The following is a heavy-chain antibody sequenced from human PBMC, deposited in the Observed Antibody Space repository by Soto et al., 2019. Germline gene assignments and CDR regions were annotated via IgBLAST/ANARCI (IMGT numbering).Heavy chain of an antibody. J-gene: IGHJ3*02. V-gene: IGHV1-3*01. CDR3: ARGDFWSGYYFAFDI. CDR2: INAGNGNT. D-gene: IGHD3-3*01. Sequence: ASVKVSCKASGYTFTSYAMHWVRQAPGQRLEWMGWINAGNGNTKYSQKFQGRVTITRDTSASTAYMELSSLRSEDTAVYYCARGDFWSGYYFAFDIWGQGTMVTVSS. CDR1: GYTFTSYA.